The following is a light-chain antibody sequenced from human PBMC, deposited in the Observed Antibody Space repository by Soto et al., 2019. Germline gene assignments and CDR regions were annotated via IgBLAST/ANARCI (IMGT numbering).Light chain of an antibody. J-gene: IGLJ1*01. Sequence: QSALAQPPSASGSPGQSVTISCTGTSGDVGGYNYVSWYQQHPGKAPKLIIYDVGKRPSGVPDRFSGSKSGNTASLTVSGLQAEDEADYYCSSYAGSDNLYVFGTGTKLTVL. V-gene: IGLV2-8*01. CDR1: SGDVGGYNY. CDR2: DVG. CDR3: SSYAGSDNLYV.